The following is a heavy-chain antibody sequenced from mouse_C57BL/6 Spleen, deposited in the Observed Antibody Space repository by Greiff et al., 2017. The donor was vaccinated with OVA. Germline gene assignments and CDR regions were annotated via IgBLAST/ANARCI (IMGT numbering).Heavy chain of an antibody. CDR3: AIYYYGSRGDYFDY. D-gene: IGHD1-1*01. CDR1: GFTFSDYG. J-gene: IGHJ2*01. Sequence: EVHLVESGGGLVKPGGSLKLSCAASGFTFSDYGMHWVRQAPEKGLEWVAYISSGSSTMYYADTVKGRFTISRDNAKNTLFLQMTSLRSEDTAMYYCAIYYYGSRGDYFDYWGQGTTLTVSS. CDR2: ISSGSSTM. V-gene: IGHV5-17*01.